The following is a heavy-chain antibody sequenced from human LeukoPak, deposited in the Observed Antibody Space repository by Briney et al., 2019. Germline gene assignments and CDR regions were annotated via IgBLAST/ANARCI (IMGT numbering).Heavy chain of an antibody. CDR2: ISGSGGST. CDR3: AKDRWELVPNGGIFDY. V-gene: IGHV3-23*01. J-gene: IGHJ4*02. CDR1: GFTFSSYA. D-gene: IGHD1-26*01. Sequence: QTGGSLRLSCAASGFTFSSYAMSWVRQAPGKGLEWVSAISGSGGSTYYADSVKGRFTISRDNSKNTLYLQMNSLRAEDTAVYYCAKDRWELVPNGGIFDYWGQGTLVTVSS.